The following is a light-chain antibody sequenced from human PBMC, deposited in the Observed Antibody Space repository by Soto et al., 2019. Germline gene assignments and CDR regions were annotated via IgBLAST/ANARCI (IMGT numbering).Light chain of an antibody. CDR1: QSISNY. Sequence: DIQMTQSPSSLSASVGDRVTITCRASQSISNYLNWYQQKPGKAPKLMIYTASNLQSGVPSRFSGSGSGTDFTLTINSLQPEDFATFYCQQTYSTPYTFGQGTRLEIK. CDR2: TAS. J-gene: IGKJ2*01. V-gene: IGKV1-39*01. CDR3: QQTYSTPYT.